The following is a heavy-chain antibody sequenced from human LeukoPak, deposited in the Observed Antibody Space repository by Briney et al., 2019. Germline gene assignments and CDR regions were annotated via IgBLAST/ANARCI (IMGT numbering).Heavy chain of an antibody. CDR1: GFTFSHYW. V-gene: IGHV3-7*05. CDR3: AKHGKYNFDH. CDR2: INEDGSEI. D-gene: IGHD1-26*01. Sequence: GGSLRLSCAASGFTFSHYWMGWVRQAPGRGLERVANINEDGSEIYYVDSLKGRFTISRDNAKNSLYLQMNSLRAEDTAVYYCAKHGKYNFDHWGQGALVTVSS. J-gene: IGHJ4*02.